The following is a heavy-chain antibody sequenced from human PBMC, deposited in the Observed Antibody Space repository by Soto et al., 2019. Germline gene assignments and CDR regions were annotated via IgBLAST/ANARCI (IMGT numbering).Heavy chain of an antibody. J-gene: IGHJ6*02. CDR2: INPTSGDT. CDR1: GYTITGYY. Sequence: ASVKVSCKASGYTITGYYMHWVRQAPGQGLEWMGWINPTSGDTNYAQKFQGRVTMTRDTSISTAYMELSRLTSDDTAGYYCAKDRGGGGYSGCGAHYYYFFAMDVWGQGTTVTVSS. CDR3: AKDRGGGGYSGCGAHYYYFFAMDV. D-gene: IGHD5-12*01. V-gene: IGHV1-2*02.